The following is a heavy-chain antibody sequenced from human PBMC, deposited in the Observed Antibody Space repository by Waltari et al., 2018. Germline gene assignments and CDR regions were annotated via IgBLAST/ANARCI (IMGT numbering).Heavy chain of an antibody. CDR2: IKQDGSEK. J-gene: IGHJ4*02. CDR1: GFSLSSFW. V-gene: IGHV3-7*01. D-gene: IGHD6-19*01. Sequence: EVQLVESGGGLVKPGGSLRLSWAPSGFSLSSFWMNWVRQTPGKGLEWVAGIKQDGSEKYYADSVKGRFTISRDNAKNSLYLQMNSLRAEDTAVYYCATSGWYCFDYWGQGTLVTVSS. CDR3: ATSGWYCFDY.